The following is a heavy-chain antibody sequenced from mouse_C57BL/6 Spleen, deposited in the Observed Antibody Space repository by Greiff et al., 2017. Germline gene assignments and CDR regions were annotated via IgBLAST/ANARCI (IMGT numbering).Heavy chain of an antibody. CDR3: ARSRDAWFAY. CDR1: GYTFTSYW. V-gene: IGHV1-59*01. D-gene: IGHD3-3*01. CDR2: IDPSDSYT. Sequence: QVQLQQPGAELVRPGTSVKLSCKASGYTFTSYWMHWVKQRPGQGLEWIGVIDPSDSYTNYNQKFKGKATLTVDTSSSTAYMQLSSLTSEDSAVYYCARSRDAWFAYWGQGTLVTVSA. J-gene: IGHJ3*01.